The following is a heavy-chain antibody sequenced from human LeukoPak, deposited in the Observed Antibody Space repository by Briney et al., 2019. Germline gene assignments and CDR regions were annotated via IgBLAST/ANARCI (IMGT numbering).Heavy chain of an antibody. CDR2: ISYDGGNK. CDR1: GFTFSSYA. J-gene: IGHJ4*02. CDR3: ARGLVGATNYFDY. V-gene: IGHV3-30*04. D-gene: IGHD1-26*01. Sequence: PGGSLRLSCAASGFTFSSYAMHWVRQAPGKGLEWVAVISYDGGNKYYADSVKGRFTISRDNSKNTLYLQMNSLRAEDTAVYYCARGLVGATNYFDYWGQGTLVTVSS.